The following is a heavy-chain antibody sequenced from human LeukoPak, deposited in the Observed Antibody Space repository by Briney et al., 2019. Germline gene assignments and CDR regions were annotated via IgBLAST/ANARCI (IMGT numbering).Heavy chain of an antibody. J-gene: IGHJ3*02. Sequence: ASVKVSCKASGYTFTDYYMHWVRQAPGQGLEWMGWINPHSGGTNYAQKFQGRATMTRDTSISTAYMELGRLRSDDTAVYYCARDYTSAWPDAFDIWGQGTMVTVSS. D-gene: IGHD6-19*01. CDR3: ARDYTSAWPDAFDI. CDR2: INPHSGGT. V-gene: IGHV1-2*02. CDR1: GYTFTDYY.